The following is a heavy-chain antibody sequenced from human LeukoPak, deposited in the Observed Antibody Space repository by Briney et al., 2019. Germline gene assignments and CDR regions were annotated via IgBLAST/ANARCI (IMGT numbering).Heavy chain of an antibody. CDR1: GFTFSAYS. CDR2: ISSRSFTI. J-gene: IGHJ3*02. D-gene: IGHD6-19*01. Sequence: GGSLRLSCAASGFTFSAYSMNWVRQAPGKGLDWVSYISSRSFTIYYADSVKGRFTISRENAKNSLYLEMNSLRDEDTAVYYCARSVIAVAGYDAFDIWGQGTVVTVSS. V-gene: IGHV3-48*02. CDR3: ARSVIAVAGYDAFDI.